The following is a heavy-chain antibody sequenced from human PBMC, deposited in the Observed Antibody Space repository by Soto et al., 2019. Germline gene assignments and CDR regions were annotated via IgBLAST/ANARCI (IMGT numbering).Heavy chain of an antibody. CDR3: ARGCSSTSCRLHGMDV. CDR2: ISAYNGNT. V-gene: IGHV1-18*01. Sequence: EASVKVSCKASGYTFTSYGISWVRQAPGQGLEWMGWISAYNGNTNYAQKLQGRVTMTTDTSTSTAYMELRSLRSDDTAVYYCARGCSSTSCRLHGMDVWGQGTTVTVSS. J-gene: IGHJ6*02. CDR1: GYTFTSYG. D-gene: IGHD2-2*01.